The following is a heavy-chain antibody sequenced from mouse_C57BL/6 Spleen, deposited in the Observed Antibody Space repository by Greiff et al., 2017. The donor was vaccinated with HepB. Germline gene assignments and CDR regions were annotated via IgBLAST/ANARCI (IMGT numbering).Heavy chain of an antibody. J-gene: IGHJ3*01. CDR3: ARSGLTRGFAY. CDR2: IDPSDSYT. D-gene: IGHD3-1*01. CDR1: GYTFTSYW. V-gene: IGHV1-69*01. Sequence: QVQLQQPGAELVMPGASVKLSCKASGYTFTSYWMHWVKQRPGQGLEWIGEIDPSDSYTNYNQKFKGKSTLTVDKSSSTAYMQLSSLTSEDSAVYYCARSGLTRGFAYWGQGTLVTVSA.